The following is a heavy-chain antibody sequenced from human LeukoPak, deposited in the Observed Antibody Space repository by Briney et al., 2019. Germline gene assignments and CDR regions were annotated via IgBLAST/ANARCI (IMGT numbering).Heavy chain of an antibody. CDR2: MNPNSGNT. CDR3: ARDTPFVDTAMVMEF. V-gene: IGHV1-8*01. J-gene: IGHJ4*02. Sequence: GASVKVSCKASGYTFTSYDINWVRQATGQGLEWMGWMNPNSGNTGYAQKFQGRVTITADESTSTAYMELSSLRSEDTAVYYCARDTPFVDTAMVMEFWGQGTLVTVSS. D-gene: IGHD5-18*01. CDR1: GYTFTSYD.